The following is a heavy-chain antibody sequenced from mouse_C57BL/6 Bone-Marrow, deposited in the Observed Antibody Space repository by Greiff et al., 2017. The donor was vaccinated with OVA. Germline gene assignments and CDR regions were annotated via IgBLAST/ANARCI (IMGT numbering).Heavy chain of an antibody. J-gene: IGHJ3*01. D-gene: IGHD1-1*01. CDR3: ARPNYYGSFAY. CDR1: GFTFSDYG. V-gene: IGHV5-17*01. Sequence: EVKVVESGGGLVKPGGSLKLSCAASGFTFSDYGMHWVRQAPEKGLEWVASISSGSSTIYYADTVKGRFTISRDNAKNTLFLQMTSLRSEDTAMYYCARPNYYGSFAYWGQGTLVTVSA. CDR2: ISSGSSTI.